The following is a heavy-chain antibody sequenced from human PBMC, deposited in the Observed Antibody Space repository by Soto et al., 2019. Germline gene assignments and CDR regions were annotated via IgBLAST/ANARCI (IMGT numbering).Heavy chain of an antibody. CDR1: GYTLTTFF. V-gene: IGHV1-46*04. J-gene: IGHJ6*02. CDR3: ARAAIVAGATAGMDV. D-gene: IGHD1-26*01. Sequence: QVQLVQSGAEVKKPGASVKVSCKASGYTLTTFFMHWVRQAPGQGLEWMGVINPGYPAGRSTTYAQKLQGRVTMTTDTSSRAVYMELRRLRSDDAAVYYCARAAIVAGATAGMDVWGQGNTVTVSS. CDR2: INPGYPAGRST.